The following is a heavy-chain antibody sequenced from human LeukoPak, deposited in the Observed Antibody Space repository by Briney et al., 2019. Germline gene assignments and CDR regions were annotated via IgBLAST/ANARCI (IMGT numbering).Heavy chain of an antibody. Sequence: SETLSLTCTVSGGSISSYYWSWIRQPPGKGLEWIGYIYYSGSTNYNPSLKSRVTISVDTSKNQFSLKLSSVTAADTAVYYCARAPWGDAFDIWGQGTMVTVSS. J-gene: IGHJ3*02. V-gene: IGHV4-59*01. D-gene: IGHD7-27*01. CDR3: ARAPWGDAFDI. CDR2: IYYSGST. CDR1: GGSISSYY.